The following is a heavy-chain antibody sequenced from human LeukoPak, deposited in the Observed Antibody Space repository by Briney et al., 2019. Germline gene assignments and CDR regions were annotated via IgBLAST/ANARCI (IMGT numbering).Heavy chain of an antibody. CDR3: ATGRGTHDAFDI. V-gene: IGHV1-24*01. CDR1: GYTLTQLS. J-gene: IGHJ3*02. Sequence: ASVKVSCKLSGYTLTQLSMHRVRQAPGKGLEWMGGFDPKDGETIYAQKFQGRVTMTEDTSTDTAYMELSSLRSEDTAVYYCATGRGTHDAFDIWGQGTMVTVSS. CDR2: FDPKDGET. D-gene: IGHD1-14*01.